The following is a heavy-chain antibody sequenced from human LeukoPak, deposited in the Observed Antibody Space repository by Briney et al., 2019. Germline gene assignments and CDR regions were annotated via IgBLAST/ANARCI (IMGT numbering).Heavy chain of an antibody. V-gene: IGHV3-21*01. CDR2: ISSSSSYI. CDR1: GFTFSSYS. CDR3: ARDSPYGYSYGYIDY. Sequence: PGGSLRLSCAASGFTFSSYSMNWVRQAPGKGLEWVSSISSSSSYIYYADSVKSRFTISRDNAKNSLYLQMNSLRAEDTAVYYCARDSPYGYSYGYIDYWGQGTLVTVSS. J-gene: IGHJ4*02. D-gene: IGHD5-18*01.